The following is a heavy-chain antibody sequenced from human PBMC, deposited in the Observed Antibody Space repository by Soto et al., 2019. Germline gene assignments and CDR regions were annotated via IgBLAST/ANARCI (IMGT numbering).Heavy chain of an antibody. J-gene: IGHJ4*02. D-gene: IGHD1-26*01. CDR3: ARGELLDY. Sequence: GGSLRLSCAASGFTFSSYAMHWVRQAPGKGLEWVAVISYDGSNKYYADSVKGRFTISRDNSKNTLYLQMNSLRAEDTAVYYCARGELLDYWDQGTLVTVSS. V-gene: IGHV3-30-3*01. CDR2: ISYDGSNK. CDR1: GFTFSSYA.